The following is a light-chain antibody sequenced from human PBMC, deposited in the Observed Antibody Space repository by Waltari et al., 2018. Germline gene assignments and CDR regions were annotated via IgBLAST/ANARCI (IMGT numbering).Light chain of an antibody. Sequence: SSELTQDPAVSVALGQTVRITCQGDSLRRYYASWYQQKPGQAPVLVISGKNNRPSEIPDRFSGSNSGNTASLTITGAQAEDEADYYCNSRDSSGNPYVFGTGTKVTVL. CDR2: GKN. V-gene: IGLV3-19*01. CDR1: SLRRYY. CDR3: NSRDSSGNPYV. J-gene: IGLJ1*01.